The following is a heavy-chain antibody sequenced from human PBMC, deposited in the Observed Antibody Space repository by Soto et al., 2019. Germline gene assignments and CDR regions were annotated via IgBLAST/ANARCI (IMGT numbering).Heavy chain of an antibody. CDR2: VYYRGTT. CDR1: GGSIRRRGYY. D-gene: IGHD3-16*01. J-gene: IGHJ5*02. V-gene: IGHV4-31*03. CDR3: VASRGPEGDWFDP. Sequence: SETLSLTCTVTGGSIRRRGYYWSWIRQRPGEGLEWIGFVYYRGTTDYNPSLRSRLTISADTSRNQFYLDVTSVTVADTAVYYCVASRGPEGDWFDPWGQGILVTVSS.